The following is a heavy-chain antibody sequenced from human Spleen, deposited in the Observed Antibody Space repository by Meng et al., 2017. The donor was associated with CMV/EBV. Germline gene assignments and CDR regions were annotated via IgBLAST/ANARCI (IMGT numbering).Heavy chain of an antibody. V-gene: IGHV1-2*02. CDR1: GYTFTNYY. Sequence: ASVKVSCKASGYTFTNYYMHWVRQAPGQGLEWMGWINPNSGGTDFAQKFQGRVTMTRDTSISTAYMELSRLTSDDTAVYYCAVIAVAAAVPQYYLDFWGQGTLVTVSS. CDR2: INPNSGGT. J-gene: IGHJ4*02. D-gene: IGHD6-19*01. CDR3: AVIAVAAAVPQYYLDF.